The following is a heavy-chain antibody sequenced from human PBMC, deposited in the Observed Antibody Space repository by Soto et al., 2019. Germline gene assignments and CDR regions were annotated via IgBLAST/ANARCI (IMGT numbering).Heavy chain of an antibody. CDR2: ITKNSDRT. D-gene: IGHD5-12*01. V-gene: IGHV3-23*01. Sequence: GGSLRLSCSASGFTFNNFPMSWVRQAPGKGLEWVSSITKNSDRTFYAASVKGRFTISRDNSRNAVFLQLNSLREEDTALYYCAEGGFYDGFDYWGQGT. CDR1: GFTFNNFP. J-gene: IGHJ4*02. CDR3: AEGGFYDGFDY.